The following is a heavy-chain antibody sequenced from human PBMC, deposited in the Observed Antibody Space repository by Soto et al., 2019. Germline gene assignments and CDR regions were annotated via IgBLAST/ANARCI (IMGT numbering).Heavy chain of an antibody. Sequence: GESLKISCKGSGYSFTIYWIGWVRQMPGKGLEWMGIIYPGDSDTRYSPSFQGQVTISADKSISTAYLQWSSLKASDTAMYYCARLAVPYYYYYGMDVWGQGTTVTVSS. D-gene: IGHD2-2*01. CDR2: IYPGDSDT. CDR1: GYSFTIYW. CDR3: ARLAVPYYYYYGMDV. V-gene: IGHV5-51*01. J-gene: IGHJ6*02.